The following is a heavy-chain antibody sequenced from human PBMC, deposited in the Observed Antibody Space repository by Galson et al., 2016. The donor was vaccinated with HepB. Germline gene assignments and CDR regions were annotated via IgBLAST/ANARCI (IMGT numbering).Heavy chain of an antibody. J-gene: IGHJ3*02. V-gene: IGHV4-39*01. CDR3: ANLQVGAITKSFEI. D-gene: IGHD1-26*01. CDR1: SDY. Sequence: SDYWIAWVRQPPGKGLEWIATIYYSGKTYNSPPLKSRVTIPVDTSKNQFSMILTSVSAADTAVYYCANLQVGAITKSFEIWGQGTMVTVSS. CDR2: IYYSGKT.